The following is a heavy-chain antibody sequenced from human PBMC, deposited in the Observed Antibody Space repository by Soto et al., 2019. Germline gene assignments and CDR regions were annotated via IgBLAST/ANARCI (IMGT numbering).Heavy chain of an antibody. D-gene: IGHD3-10*01. CDR1: GFTFSIYS. Sequence: GGSLRLSCAASGFTFSIYSMNWVRQAPGKGLEWVSYISSSSSTIYYADSVKGRFTISRDNAKNSLYLQMNSLRAEDTAVYYCARDSEEYYYGSGSYWGYLPKTNWFDPWGQGTLVTVSS. CDR3: ARDSEEYYYGSGSYWGYLPKTNWFDP. CDR2: ISSSSSTI. J-gene: IGHJ5*02. V-gene: IGHV3-48*01.